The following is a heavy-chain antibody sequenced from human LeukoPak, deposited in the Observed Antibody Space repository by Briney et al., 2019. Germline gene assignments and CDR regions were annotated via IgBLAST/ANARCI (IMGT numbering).Heavy chain of an antibody. D-gene: IGHD1-26*01. V-gene: IGHV3-64D*06. CDR3: VKDLGKRSGSYPRELGFDY. CDR2: ISGNGGST. J-gene: IGHJ4*02. CDR1: GFTFSSYA. Sequence: GGSLRLSCSASGFTFSSYAMHWVRQAPGKGLEYVSAISGNGGSTYYADSVKGRFTISRDNSKNTLYLQMSSLRAEDTAVYYCVKDLGKRSGSYPRELGFDYWGQGTVVTVSS.